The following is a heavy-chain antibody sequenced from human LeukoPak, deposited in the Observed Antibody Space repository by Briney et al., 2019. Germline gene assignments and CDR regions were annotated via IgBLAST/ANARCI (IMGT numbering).Heavy chain of an antibody. CDR2: INTDGGTT. Sequence: GGSLRLSCAASGFTFSSYWMHWVRHAPGKGLVWVSRINTDGGTTDYADSVKGRFTISRDNAKDTLYLQMDSLRAEDTAVYYCVTSGWFYYFDYWGQGTLVTVSS. CDR1: GFTFSSYW. CDR3: VTSGWFYYFDY. D-gene: IGHD6-19*01. V-gene: IGHV3-74*01. J-gene: IGHJ4*02.